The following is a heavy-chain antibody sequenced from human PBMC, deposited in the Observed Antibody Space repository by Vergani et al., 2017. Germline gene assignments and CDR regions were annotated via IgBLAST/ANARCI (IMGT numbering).Heavy chain of an antibody. CDR1: GGSISSGSYY. D-gene: IGHD3-16*02. CDR2: IYTSGST. Sequence: QVQLQESGPGLVKPSQTLSLTCTVSGGSISSGSYYWSWIRQPAGKGLEWIGRIYTSGSTNYNPSLKSRVTISVDTSKNQFSLKLSSVTAADTAVYYCARVSSGWFDPWGQGTLVTVSS. CDR3: ARVSSGWFDP. J-gene: IGHJ5*02. V-gene: IGHV4-61*02.